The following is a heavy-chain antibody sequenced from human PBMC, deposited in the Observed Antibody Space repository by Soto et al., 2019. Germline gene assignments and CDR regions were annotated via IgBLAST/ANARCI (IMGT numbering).Heavy chain of an antibody. CDR2: ISAYDGDT. D-gene: IGHD1-26*01. V-gene: IGHV1-18*01. CDR1: GYTFTRYG. J-gene: IGHJ4*02. Sequence: GASVKVSCKASGYTFTRYGISWVRQAPGQGHEWMGWISAYDGDTKFAQMVQGRLTMSTDSSTRTAYMELRSLRSDDTAVYYCARSKPFFIAWEPSDFWGQGTLVTVSS. CDR3: ARSKPFFIAWEPSDF.